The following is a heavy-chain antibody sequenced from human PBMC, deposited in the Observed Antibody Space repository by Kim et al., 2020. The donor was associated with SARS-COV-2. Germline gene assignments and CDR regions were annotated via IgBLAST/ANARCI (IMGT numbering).Heavy chain of an antibody. V-gene: IGHV3-33*01. CDR2: IWYDGSNK. CDR3: ARETYDYYDSSGYIDY. CDR1: GFTFSSYG. J-gene: IGHJ4*02. D-gene: IGHD3-22*01. Sequence: GGSLRLSCAASGFTFSSYGMHWVRQAPGKGLEWVAVIWYDGSNKYYADSVKGRFTISRDNSKNTLYLQMNSLRAEDTAVYYCARETYDYYDSSGYIDYWGQGTLVTVSS.